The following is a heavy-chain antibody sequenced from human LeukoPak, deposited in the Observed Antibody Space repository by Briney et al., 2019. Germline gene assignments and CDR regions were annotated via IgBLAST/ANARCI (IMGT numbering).Heavy chain of an antibody. CDR2: ISGSGGST. V-gene: IGHV3-23*01. CDR1: GFTFSSYS. D-gene: IGHD2-21*01. J-gene: IGHJ4*02. CDR3: ASVECGGDCYFDY. Sequence: GGSLRLSCAASGFTFSSYSMNWVRQAPGKGLEWVSAISGSGGSTYYADSVKGRFTISRDNSKNTLYLQMNSLRAEDTAVYYCASVECGGDCYFDYWGQGTLVTVSS.